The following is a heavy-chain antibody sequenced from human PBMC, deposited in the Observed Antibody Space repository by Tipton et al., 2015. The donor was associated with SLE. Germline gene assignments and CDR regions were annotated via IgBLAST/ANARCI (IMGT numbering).Heavy chain of an antibody. CDR2: IYYNGYT. V-gene: IGHV4-31*03. J-gene: IGHJ4*02. Sequence: TLSLTCTVSGGSINSNAYYWSWIRQHPGKGLEWIGYIYYNGYTSYNPSLRSRVSMSLDTSENQFSLNLSSVTAADTAVYYCARDRDDYTGYYNFDYWGQGTLVTVSS. D-gene: IGHD3-9*01. CDR3: ARDRDDYTGYYNFDY. CDR1: GGSINSNAYY.